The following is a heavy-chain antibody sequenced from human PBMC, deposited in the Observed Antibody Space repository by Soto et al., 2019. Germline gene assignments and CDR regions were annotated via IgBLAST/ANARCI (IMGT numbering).Heavy chain of an antibody. J-gene: IGHJ3*02. D-gene: IGHD3-22*01. Sequence: GASVKVSCKVSEYTVNELSIHWVRQAPGKGLEWLGGFDPEDGKTIYAQTLQGRLAMTEDTSADTAYMELSSLRSEDTAVYFCAALHETHSYDIDGYSYYTLHIWGQGTMGTVSS. CDR3: AALHETHSYDIDGYSYYTLHI. CDR2: FDPEDGKT. CDR1: EYTVNELS. V-gene: IGHV1-24*01.